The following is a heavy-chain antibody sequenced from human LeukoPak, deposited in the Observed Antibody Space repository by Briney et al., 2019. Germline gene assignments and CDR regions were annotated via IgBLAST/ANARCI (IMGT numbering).Heavy chain of an antibody. Sequence: ASVKVSCKASGYTFTGYYMHWVRQAPGQGLEWMGWINPNSGGTNYAQKFQGRVTMARDTSITTASMELSRLRSDDTAVYYCASPHCSSTSYYDDWGQGTLVTVSS. CDR1: GYTFTGYY. J-gene: IGHJ4*02. CDR2: INPNSGGT. V-gene: IGHV1-2*02. D-gene: IGHD2-2*01. CDR3: ASPHCSSTSYYDD.